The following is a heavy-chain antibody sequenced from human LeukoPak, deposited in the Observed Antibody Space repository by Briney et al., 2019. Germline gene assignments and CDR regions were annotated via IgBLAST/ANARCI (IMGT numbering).Heavy chain of an antibody. CDR2: ISYDGSNK. J-gene: IGHJ4*02. CDR3: AKDPYGSGRPDY. Sequence: GGSLRLSCAASGFTFSSYGMHWVRQAPGKGLEWVAVISYDGSNKYYADSVKGRFTISRDNSKNTLYLQMNSLGAEDTAVYYCAKDPYGSGRPDYWGQGTLVTVSS. V-gene: IGHV3-30*18. D-gene: IGHD3-10*01. CDR1: GFTFSSYG.